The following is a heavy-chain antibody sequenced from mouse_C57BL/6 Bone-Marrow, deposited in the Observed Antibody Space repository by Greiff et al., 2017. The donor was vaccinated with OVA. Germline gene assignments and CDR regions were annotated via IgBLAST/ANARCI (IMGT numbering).Heavy chain of an antibody. V-gene: IGHV5-12*01. D-gene: IGHD4-1*01. Sequence: EVQGVESGGGLVQPGGSLKLSCAASGFTFSDYYMYWVRQTPEKRLEWVAYISNGGGSTYYPATVKGRFTISRDNAKNTLYLQMSRLKSEDTAMYYCARRKLGRDAMDYWGQGTSVTVSS. CDR1: GFTFSDYY. CDR2: ISNGGGST. CDR3: ARRKLGRDAMDY. J-gene: IGHJ4*01.